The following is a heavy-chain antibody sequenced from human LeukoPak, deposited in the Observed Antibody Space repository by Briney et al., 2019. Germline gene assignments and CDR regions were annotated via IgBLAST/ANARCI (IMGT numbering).Heavy chain of an antibody. CDR3: ARLVGGTGYFDY. J-gene: IGHJ4*02. V-gene: IGHV4-59*07. Sequence: SDTLSLTCAVSGGSISSHYWSWIRQPPRKGLDGIGYMYYSESTNYSPSLTLQVTISMSTSKTQFSLKLSSVTAADTAVYYCARLVGGTGYFDYWGQGAVVTVSS. CDR1: GGSISSHY. D-gene: IGHD3-9*01. CDR2: MYYSEST.